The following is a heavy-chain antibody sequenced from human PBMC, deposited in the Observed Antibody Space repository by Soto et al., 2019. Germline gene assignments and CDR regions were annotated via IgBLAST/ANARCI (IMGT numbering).Heavy chain of an antibody. CDR3: ASMPSCLCAALDT. D-gene: IGHD6-6*01. CDR2: IYPSGST. J-gene: IGHJ5*01. Sequence: QVQLQESGPGLVKPSGTLSLTCDVSGGSITSSNWWTWVRQPPEKGLEWIGEIYPSGSTQYNPSLMRRVTIAVGNSNRQFSLTIYSETAADTAVYYCASMPSCLCAALDTWGHGTQVTVAS. V-gene: IGHV4-4*02. CDR1: GGSITSSNW.